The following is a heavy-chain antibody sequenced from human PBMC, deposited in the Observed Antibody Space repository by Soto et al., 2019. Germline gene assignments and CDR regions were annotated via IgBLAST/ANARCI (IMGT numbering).Heavy chain of an antibody. J-gene: IGHJ5*02. CDR2: GYYSGST. Sequence: QLQLQESGPGLVKPSETLSLTCTLSGDSLTWTSCYWGWIRQPPRKGLEWVGDGYYSGSTYYNPSLKSPFTMSIDTSKGQFSLKMSSVTAADTGVYYCARLTSRISAASHGRSTWLDPWGPGMLVTVSS. V-gene: IGHV4-39*01. CDR3: ARLTSRISAASHGRSTWLDP. CDR1: GDSLTWTSCY. D-gene: IGHD2-15*01.